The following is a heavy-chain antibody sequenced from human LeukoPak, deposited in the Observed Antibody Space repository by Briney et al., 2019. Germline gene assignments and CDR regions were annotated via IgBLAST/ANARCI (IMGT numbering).Heavy chain of an antibody. CDR2: VYGNGGA. V-gene: IGHV4-4*07. CDR3: AKGPQETASTAAFDS. D-gene: IGHD4-11*01. CDR1: GGSFSNHY. J-gene: IGHJ4*02. Sequence: SETLSLTCTVSGGSFSNHYWSWIRQPAGKGLEYIGRVYGNGGADYNPSLRSRVTMSVDTSKNQFSLKVNSVTAADTAVYYCAKGPQETASTAAFDSWGQGILATVSS.